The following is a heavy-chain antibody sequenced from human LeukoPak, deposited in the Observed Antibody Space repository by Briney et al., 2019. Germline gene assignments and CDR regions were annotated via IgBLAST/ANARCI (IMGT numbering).Heavy chain of an antibody. CDR2: IYSGGST. Sequence: GGSLRLSCAASGFTVSSNYMSWVRQAPGKGLEWVSVIYSGGSTYYADSVKGRFTISRDNSKNTLYLQMNSLRAEDTAVYYCARETEQLEGGHWGQGTLVTVSS. J-gene: IGHJ4*02. CDR1: GFTVSSNY. D-gene: IGHD6-13*01. CDR3: ARETEQLEGGH. V-gene: IGHV3-53*01.